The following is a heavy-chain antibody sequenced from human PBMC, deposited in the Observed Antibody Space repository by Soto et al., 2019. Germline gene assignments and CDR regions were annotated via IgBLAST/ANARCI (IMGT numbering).Heavy chain of an antibody. CDR2: IYYSGTT. D-gene: IGHD5-12*01. V-gene: IGHV4-39*01. CDR1: GGSIKVGGYY. J-gene: IGHJ4*02. CDR3: ARLAYSHYST. Sequence: SETLSLTCTASGGSIKVGGYYWGWIRQPPGKGLEWVATIYYSGTTYYNPSLKSRLTISLDTSRNQSSLDLTSVTAADTAVYYCARLAYSHYSTWGQGTLVTVS.